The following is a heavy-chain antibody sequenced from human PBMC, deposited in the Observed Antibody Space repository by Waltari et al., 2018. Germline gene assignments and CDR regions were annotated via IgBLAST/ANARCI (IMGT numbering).Heavy chain of an antibody. CDR3: ARIRAWGYSYGRSHPDGNFDY. CDR1: GDSVSSNSAA. CDR2: TYYRSKGDN. V-gene: IGHV6-1*01. D-gene: IGHD5-18*01. J-gene: IGHJ4*02. Sequence: QVQLQQSGPGLVKPSQTLSLTCAISGDSVSSNSAAWNWIRQSPSRGLEWLGRTYYRSKGDNDYAVSVKSRITINPDTSKNQFSLQLNSVTPEDTAVYYCARIRAWGYSYGRSHPDGNFDYWGQGTLVTVSS.